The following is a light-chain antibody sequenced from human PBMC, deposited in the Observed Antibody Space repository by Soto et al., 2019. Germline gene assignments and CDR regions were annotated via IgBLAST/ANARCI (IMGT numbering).Light chain of an antibody. CDR3: SSYTSSSHP. CDR1: SSDVGGYNY. CDR2: EAS. Sequence: QSVLTQPASVSGSPGQSITISCTGTSSDVGGYNYVSWYQQHPGKAPKLMIYEASNRPSGVSNRFSGSKSGNTASLTISGLQAEDEADYYCSSYTSSSHPFGTGTKLTVL. V-gene: IGLV2-14*01. J-gene: IGLJ1*01.